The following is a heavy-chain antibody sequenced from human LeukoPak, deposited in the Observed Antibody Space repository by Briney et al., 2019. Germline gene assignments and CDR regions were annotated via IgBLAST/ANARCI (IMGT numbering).Heavy chain of an antibody. V-gene: IGHV3-48*03. CDR3: ARDFGKYSSGWGRQSGYPDY. Sequence: GGSLRLSCAASGFTFSSYEMNWVRQAPGKGLEWVSYISSSGSTIYYADSVKGRFTISRDNAKNSLYLQMNSLRAEDTAVYYCARDFGKYSSGWGRQSGYPDYWGQGTLVTVSS. CDR2: ISSSGSTI. J-gene: IGHJ4*02. D-gene: IGHD6-19*01. CDR1: GFTFSSYE.